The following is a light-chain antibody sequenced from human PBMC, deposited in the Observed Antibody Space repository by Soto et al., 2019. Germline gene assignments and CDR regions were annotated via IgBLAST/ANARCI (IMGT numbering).Light chain of an antibody. Sequence: EIVLTQSPATLSLSPGERATLSCRASQSVSRYLAWYQQKPGQAPRLLIYDTSNRATGFPARFSGSGSGTDFTLTISRLEPEDFAVYYCQQYGSSPRTFGQGAKVDIK. J-gene: IGKJ1*01. V-gene: IGKV3-20*01. CDR1: QSVSRY. CDR2: DTS. CDR3: QQYGSSPRT.